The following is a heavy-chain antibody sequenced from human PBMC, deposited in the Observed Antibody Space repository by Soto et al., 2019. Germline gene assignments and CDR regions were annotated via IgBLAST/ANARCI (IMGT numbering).Heavy chain of an antibody. V-gene: IGHV3-23*01. CDR3: TASSDWYNAFDI. D-gene: IGHD6-19*01. J-gene: IGHJ3*02. CDR1: GFTFSSYA. CDR2: ISGSGYST. Sequence: EVPLLESGGGLVQPGGSLRLSCAASGFTFSSYAMSWVRQAPGKGLEWVSVISGSGYSTYYADSVKGRFTISRDNSKNTLYLQMNSLRAEDTAVYYCTASSDWYNAFDIWGQGTMVTVSS.